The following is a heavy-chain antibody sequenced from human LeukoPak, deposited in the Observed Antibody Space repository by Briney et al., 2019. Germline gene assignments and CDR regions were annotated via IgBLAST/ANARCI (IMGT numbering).Heavy chain of an antibody. Sequence: PGGSLRLSCAASGFTFSSYGMHWVRQAPGKGLEWVAVISYDGSNKYYADSVKGRFTISRDNSKNTLYLQMNSLRAEDTAVYYCAKRAAAGSWVDYWGQGTLVTVSS. CDR1: GFTFSSYG. CDR3: AKRAAAGSWVDY. V-gene: IGHV3-30*18. J-gene: IGHJ4*02. D-gene: IGHD6-13*01. CDR2: ISYDGSNK.